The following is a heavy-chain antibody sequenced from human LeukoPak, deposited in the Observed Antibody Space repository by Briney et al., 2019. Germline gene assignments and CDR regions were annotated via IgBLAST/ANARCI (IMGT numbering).Heavy chain of an antibody. CDR1: GYTFTSYA. J-gene: IGHJ5*02. CDR2: IIPIFGTA. Sequence: ASVKVSCKASGYTFTSYAISWVRQAPGQGLEWMGGIIPIFGTANYAQKFQGRVTITADESTGTAYMELSSLRSEDTAVYYCARRLRWANWFDPWGQGTLVTVSS. CDR3: ARRLRWANWFDP. V-gene: IGHV1-69*13. D-gene: IGHD4-23*01.